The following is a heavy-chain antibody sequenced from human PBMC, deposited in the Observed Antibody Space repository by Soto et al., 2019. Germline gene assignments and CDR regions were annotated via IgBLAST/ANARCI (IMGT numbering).Heavy chain of an antibody. D-gene: IGHD3-10*01. Sequence: QVQLQESGPGLVKPSQTLSLTCTVSGGSISSGGYYWNWIRQHPGKGLEWIGHIDYSGSTHYNPARKSRVTISADTSKNQFSLKLSSVSVADTAVYYCARESLWFGESWFDPWGQGTLVTVSS. CDR2: IDYSGST. V-gene: IGHV4-31*03. J-gene: IGHJ5*02. CDR3: ARESLWFGESWFDP. CDR1: GGSISSGGYY.